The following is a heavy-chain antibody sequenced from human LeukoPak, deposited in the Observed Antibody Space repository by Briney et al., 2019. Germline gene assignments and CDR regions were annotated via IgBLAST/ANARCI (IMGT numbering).Heavy chain of an antibody. V-gene: IGHV3-15*01. CDR2: IKSKTDGGTT. CDR1: GYSISSGYY. D-gene: IGHD1-26*01. CDR3: TTGGNYYEY. Sequence: ETLSLTCTVSGYSISSGYYWGWIRQPPGKGLEWVGRIKSKTDGGTTDYAAPVKGRFTISRDDSKNTLYLQMNSLKTEDTAVYYCTTGGNYYEYWGQGTLVTVSS. J-gene: IGHJ4*02.